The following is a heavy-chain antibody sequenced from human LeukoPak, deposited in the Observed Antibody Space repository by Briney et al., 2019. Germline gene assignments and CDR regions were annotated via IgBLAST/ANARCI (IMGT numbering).Heavy chain of an antibody. D-gene: IGHD1-26*01. Sequence: PSETLSLTCSVSGGSVNTYYWSWIRQPPGKGLEWIGYVYYTGSTNYNPSLKSRVTIFEDKSKNQFSLRLSSVTAADTAVYYCARVGATTDAFDIWGQGTMVTVSS. J-gene: IGHJ3*02. CDR2: VYYTGST. CDR1: GGSVNTYY. V-gene: IGHV4-59*02. CDR3: ARVGATTDAFDI.